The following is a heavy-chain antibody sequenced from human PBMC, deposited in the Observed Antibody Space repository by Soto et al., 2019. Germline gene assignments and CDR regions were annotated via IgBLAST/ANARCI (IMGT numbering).Heavy chain of an antibody. V-gene: IGHV1-8*01. J-gene: IGHJ4*02. CDR2: MNPNSGNT. CDR1: GYTFTSYD. CDR3: ARGLRYFDWLTRSPVHFDY. D-gene: IGHD3-9*01. Sequence: ASVKVSCKASGYTFTSYDINWVRQATGQGLEWMGWMNPNSGNTGYAQKFQGRVTMTRNTSISTAYMELSSLRSEDTAVYYCARGLRYFDWLTRSPVHFDYWGQGTLVTVSS.